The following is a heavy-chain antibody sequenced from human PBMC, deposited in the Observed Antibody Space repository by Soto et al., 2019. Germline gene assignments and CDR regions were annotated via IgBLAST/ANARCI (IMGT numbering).Heavy chain of an antibody. V-gene: IGHV1-18*01. Sequence: SVMVSCTTSGSTFSNYGITWLRQSPGQPLEWLGWISLYSDGTNYAQKFQGRVSMTTDTSTTTAYMELRSLRSDDTAVYYCARVVPGAEAWFGPWGQGTLVTVSS. CDR2: ISLYSDGT. CDR3: ARVVPGAEAWFGP. D-gene: IGHD2-2*01. CDR1: GSTFSNYG. J-gene: IGHJ5*02.